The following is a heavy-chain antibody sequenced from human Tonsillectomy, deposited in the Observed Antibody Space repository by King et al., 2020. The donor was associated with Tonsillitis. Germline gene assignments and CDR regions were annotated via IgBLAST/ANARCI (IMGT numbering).Heavy chain of an antibody. V-gene: IGHV1-58*01. D-gene: IGHD4-17*01. J-gene: IGHJ4*02. CDR1: GFTFTSSA. CDR3: AAGKWYGDYTLDY. CDR2: IVVGSGNT. Sequence: QLVQSGPEVKKPGTSVKVSCKASGFTFTSSAVQWVRQARGQRLEWIGWIVVGSGNTNYAQKFQERVTITRDMSTNTAYMELSSLRSEDTAVYYCAAGKWYGDYTLDYWGQGTLVTVSS.